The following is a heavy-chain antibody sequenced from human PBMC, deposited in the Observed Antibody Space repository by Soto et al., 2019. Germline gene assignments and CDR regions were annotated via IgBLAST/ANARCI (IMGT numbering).Heavy chain of an antibody. Sequence: GGSLRLSCAASGFTFDGYAMHWVRQAPGKGLEWVSGISWNSGSIGYADSVKGRFTISRDNAKNSLYLQMNSLRAEDTAVYYCAKGPTGTTYYYYYMDVWGKGTTVTV. V-gene: IGHV3-9*01. CDR1: GFTFDGYA. D-gene: IGHD1-1*01. J-gene: IGHJ6*03. CDR2: ISWNSGSI. CDR3: AKGPTGTTYYYYYMDV.